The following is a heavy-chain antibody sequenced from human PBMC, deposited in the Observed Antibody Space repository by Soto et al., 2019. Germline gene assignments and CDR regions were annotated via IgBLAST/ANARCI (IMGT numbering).Heavy chain of an antibody. D-gene: IGHD3-22*01. CDR2: IRSSGRSI. J-gene: IGHJ4*02. Sequence: PGGSVRLSCVGSGFTFSSYEMNWVRQAPGKGLEWVSNIRSSGRSINYADSVKGRFTISRDNAKNSLYLQMNSLRAEDTAVYYCTRVRDSNDYWGQGTLVTVSS. CDR1: GFTFSSYE. CDR3: TRVRDSNDY. V-gene: IGHV3-48*03.